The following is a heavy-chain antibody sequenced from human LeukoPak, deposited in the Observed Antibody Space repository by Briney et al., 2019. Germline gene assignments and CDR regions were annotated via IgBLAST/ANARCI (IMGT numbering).Heavy chain of an antibody. V-gene: IGHV3-30*02. CDR3: ARERIAAPIVGY. D-gene: IGHD6-13*01. CDR2: IRYDGSNK. J-gene: IGHJ4*02. CDR1: GFTFSSYG. Sequence: PGGSLRLSCAASGFTFSSYGMHWVRQAPGKGLEWVAFIRYDGSNKYYADSVKGRFTISRDNSKNSLYLQMNSLRAEDTAVYYCARERIAAPIVGYWGQGTLVTVSS.